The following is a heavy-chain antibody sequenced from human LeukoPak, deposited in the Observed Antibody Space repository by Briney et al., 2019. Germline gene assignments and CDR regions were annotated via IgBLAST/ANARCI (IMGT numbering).Heavy chain of an antibody. CDR1: GGTFSSYA. V-gene: IGHV1-69*06. J-gene: IGHJ6*02. Sequence: GASVKVSCKASGGTFSSYAISWVRQAPGQGLEWMGGIIPIFGTANYAQKFQGRVTISVDTSKNQFSLKLSSVTAADTAVYYCARGRTSIAVAGTGIYYYYGMDVWGQGTTVTVSS. D-gene: IGHD6-19*01. CDR2: IIPIFGTA. CDR3: ARGRTSIAVAGTGIYYYYGMDV.